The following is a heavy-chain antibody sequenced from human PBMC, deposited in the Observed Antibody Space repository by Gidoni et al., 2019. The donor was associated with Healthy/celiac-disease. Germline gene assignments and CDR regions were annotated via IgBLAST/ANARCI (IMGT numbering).Heavy chain of an antibody. J-gene: IGHJ5*02. CDR3: ARRLDWKEVTFDP. Sequence: QLQLQASGPGLVKPSETLSLPCTAPVACISSSSYYWGWIRQPPGKGLEWIGSIYYSGSTYYKPSLKSRVTISVDTSKNQFSLKLSSVTAADTAVYYCARRLDWKEVTFDPWGQGTLVTVSS. CDR2: IYYSGST. CDR1: VACISSSSYY. D-gene: IGHD3-9*01. V-gene: IGHV4-39*01.